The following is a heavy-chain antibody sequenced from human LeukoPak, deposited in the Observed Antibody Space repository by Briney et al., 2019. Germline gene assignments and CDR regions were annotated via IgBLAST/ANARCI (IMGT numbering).Heavy chain of an antibody. CDR1: GGTFSSYA. Sequence: ASVKVSCKASGGTFSSYAISWVRQAPGQGLEWMGGIIPIFGTANYAQKFQGRVTITTDESTSPAYMELSSLRSEDTAVYYCASGSVYYYDSSGCYYFDYWGQGTLVTVSS. CDR3: ASGSVYYYDSSGCYYFDY. CDR2: IIPIFGTA. V-gene: IGHV1-69*05. J-gene: IGHJ4*02. D-gene: IGHD3-22*01.